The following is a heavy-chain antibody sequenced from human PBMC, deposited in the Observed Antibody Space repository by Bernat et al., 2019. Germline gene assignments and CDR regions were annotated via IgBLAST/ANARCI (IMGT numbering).Heavy chain of an antibody. D-gene: IGHD1-14*01. J-gene: IGHJ5*01. CDR3: AIRAGSNNGWFDS. CDR2: ISGRGENT. CDR1: GFTFSSHA. Sequence: EVQLLESGGGLVQPGGSLRLSCAASGFTFSSHAMSWVRQAPGRGLEWVSAISGRGENTYYADSLKGRFTISRDNSKNMLYLQVSSLRAEDTAVYYCAIRAGSNNGWFDSWGQGTLVTVSS. V-gene: IGHV3-23*01.